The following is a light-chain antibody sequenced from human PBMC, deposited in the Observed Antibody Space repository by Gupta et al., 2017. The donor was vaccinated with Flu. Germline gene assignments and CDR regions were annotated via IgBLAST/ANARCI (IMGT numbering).Light chain of an antibody. V-gene: IGKV3-20*01. CDR2: GAG. J-gene: IGKJ1*01. CDR3: QQEERAGPWT. Sequence: PGERATLSFMASQSLSLALLAWYKQKPGLAPGLLISGAGNSATGIPDRFTGSRSGTDCTLKMSRGKLEDFAVYYCQQEERAGPWTFGQWTKVENK. CDR1: QSLSLAL.